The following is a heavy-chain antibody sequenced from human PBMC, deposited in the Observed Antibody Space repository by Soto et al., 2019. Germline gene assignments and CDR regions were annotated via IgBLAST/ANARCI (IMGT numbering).Heavy chain of an antibody. D-gene: IGHD6-13*01. CDR1: GFTVSSNY. CDR3: ARERVTSGHPAEFQQ. J-gene: IGHJ1*01. CDR2: IYSGGST. V-gene: IGHV3-53*01. Sequence: EVQLVESGGGLIQPGGSLRLSCAASGFTVSSNYMSWVRQAPGKGLEWVSVIYSGGSTYYADSVKGRFTISRDHPKNTLSLQITSPRAADTAVYYCARERVTSGHPAEFQQWGQGTVVTGSS.